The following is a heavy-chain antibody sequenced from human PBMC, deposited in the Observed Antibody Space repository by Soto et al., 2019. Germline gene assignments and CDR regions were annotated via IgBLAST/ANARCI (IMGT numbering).Heavy chain of an antibody. V-gene: IGHV4-61*08. CDR1: GGSIISGDYY. Sequence: SETLSLTCTVSGGSIISGDYYWSWIRQPPGKGLEWIGFIYNSGSTHYNPSLRSRVTISVDTSKNQFSLELRSVTAADTAVYYCASMGYHYGSGSYPLDYWGQGTLVTVSS. J-gene: IGHJ4*02. D-gene: IGHD3-10*01. CDR2: IYNSGST. CDR3: ASMGYHYGSGSYPLDY.